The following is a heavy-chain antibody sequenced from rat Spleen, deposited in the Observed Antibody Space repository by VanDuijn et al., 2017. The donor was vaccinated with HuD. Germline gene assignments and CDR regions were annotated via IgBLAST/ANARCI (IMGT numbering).Heavy chain of an antibody. Sequence: EVQLVESGGGLVQPGRSMKLSCAASGFTFNNYGMAWVRQAPKKGLEWVAYISYDGGSTYYRDSVKGRFTISRDNAKSTLYLQMNSLRSEDTATYYCARQKFITMMVVITSDWYFDFWGPGTMVTVSS. CDR2: ISYDGGST. D-gene: IGHD1-12*02. CDR3: ARQKFITMMVVITSDWYFDF. V-gene: IGHV5-22*01. CDR1: GFTFNNYG. J-gene: IGHJ1*01.